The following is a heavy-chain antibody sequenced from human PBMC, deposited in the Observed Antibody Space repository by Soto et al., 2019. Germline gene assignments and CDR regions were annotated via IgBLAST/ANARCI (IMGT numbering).Heavy chain of an antibody. J-gene: IGHJ4*02. CDR1: NGSIDSTNW. D-gene: IGHD6-13*01. CDR2: VYNWGST. V-gene: IGHV4-4*02. Sequence: QVQLQESGPGLVKPSGTLSLTCGVSNGSIDSTNWWSWVRQPPGKGLEGIGEVYNWGSTNYNPSLRGRVTISVDKPKNQFSLKLSSVTAADTAVYYCAAGALFDYWGQGILITVSS. CDR3: AAGALFDY.